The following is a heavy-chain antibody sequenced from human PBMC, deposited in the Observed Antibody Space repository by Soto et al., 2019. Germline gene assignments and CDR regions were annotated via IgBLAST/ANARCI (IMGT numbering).Heavy chain of an antibody. CDR1: GFTFASYA. Sequence: QVQLVQSGAEVKKPGASVKVSCKASGFTFASYAISWMRQAPGQGLEWMGWITAYNGNTHHAQKLQGRVTLTTDTSTSTAYMELRSLRSDDTAVYYCARDPPPPDYWGQGTLVTVSS. CDR3: ARDPPPPDY. J-gene: IGHJ4*02. CDR2: ITAYNGNT. V-gene: IGHV1-18*01.